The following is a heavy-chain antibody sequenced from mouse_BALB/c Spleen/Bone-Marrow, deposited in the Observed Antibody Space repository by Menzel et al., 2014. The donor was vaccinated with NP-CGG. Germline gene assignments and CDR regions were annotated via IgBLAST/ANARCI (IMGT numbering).Heavy chain of an antibody. Sequence: QVQLQQPGAELVRPGTSVKVSCKASGYTFTSYWMHWVKQRPGQGLEWIGEINPSNGRTNYNEKFKSKATLTVDKSSSTAYMQLSSLTSEDSAVYYCARSGGYRAMDYWGQGTSVTVSS. CDR3: ARSGGYRAMDY. D-gene: IGHD1-1*02. CDR1: GYTFTSYW. CDR2: INPSNGRT. V-gene: IGHV1S81*02. J-gene: IGHJ4*01.